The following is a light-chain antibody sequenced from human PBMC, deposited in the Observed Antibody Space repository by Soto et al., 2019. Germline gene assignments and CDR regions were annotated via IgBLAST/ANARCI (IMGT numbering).Light chain of an antibody. CDR2: KAS. CDR1: QSISSW. Sequence: DIQMTQSPSTLSASVGDRVIITCRASQSISSWLAWYQQRPGKAPNLLIYKASSLESGVPSRFGGSGSGTEFTLTISSLQPDDCATYYCQQYDNYPVTFGQGTKVEIK. J-gene: IGKJ2*01. V-gene: IGKV1-5*03. CDR3: QQYDNYPVT.